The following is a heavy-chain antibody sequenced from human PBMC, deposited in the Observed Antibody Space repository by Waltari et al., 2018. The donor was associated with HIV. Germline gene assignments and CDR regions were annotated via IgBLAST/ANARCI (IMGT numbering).Heavy chain of an antibody. V-gene: IGHV1-18*01. CDR3: AREVPHTAMIYDAFDI. CDR1: GYPITTKD. CDR2: ISATNGNT. J-gene: IGHJ3*02. D-gene: IGHD5-18*01. Sequence: QAHLVQSGAEAKQPGASVKVACKASGYPITTKDIPWVRQAPGQGLEWMGWISATNGNTNYAPKFQGRVTMTTDTSTSTAYMELRSLRSDDTAVYYCAREVPHTAMIYDAFDIWGQGTVVTVSS.